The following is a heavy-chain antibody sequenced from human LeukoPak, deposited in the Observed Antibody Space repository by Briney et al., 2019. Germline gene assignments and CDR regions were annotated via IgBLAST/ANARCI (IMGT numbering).Heavy chain of an antibody. D-gene: IGHD2-2*01. CDR3: ARPAKGAYYYYYMDV. CDR1: GNSLPTYG. CDR2: FSTYNGNT. V-gene: IGHV1-18*01. J-gene: IGHJ6*03. Sequence: ASVKVSCKASGNSLPTYGITWVRQAPGQGLEWMGWFSTYNGNTQYGQNFQGRVSMTRDTSTNTAYLELRGLRSNDTAVYFCARPAKGAYYYYYMDVWGKGTTVTVSS.